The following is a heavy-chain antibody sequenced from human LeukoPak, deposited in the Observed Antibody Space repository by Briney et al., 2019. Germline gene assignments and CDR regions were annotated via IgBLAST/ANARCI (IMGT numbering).Heavy chain of an antibody. D-gene: IGHD1-26*01. J-gene: IGHJ4*02. CDR2: IIPILGIA. Sequence: ASVKVSCKASGGTFSSYAISWVRQAPGQGLEWMGRIIPILGIANYAQKFQGRVTITADKSTSTAYMELSSLRSEDTAVYYCARAPSVGATSYYFDYWGQGTLVTVSS. V-gene: IGHV1-69*04. CDR1: GGTFSSYA. CDR3: ARAPSVGATSYYFDY.